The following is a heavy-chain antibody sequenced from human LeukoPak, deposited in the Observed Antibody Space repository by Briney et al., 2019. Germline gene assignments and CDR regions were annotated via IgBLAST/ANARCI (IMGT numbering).Heavy chain of an antibody. CDR1: GYTFTNYY. D-gene: IGHD3-16*01. J-gene: IGHJ3*02. V-gene: IGHV1-46*01. CDR2: INPSGGST. Sequence: ASVKVSCKASGYTFTNYYMHWVRQAPGQGLEWMGIINPSGGSTRFAQKFQGRVTMTRDTSTSTVYMELSSLRSEDTAVYYCARRGQRGSDAFDIWGQGTMVTVSS. CDR3: ARRGQRGSDAFDI.